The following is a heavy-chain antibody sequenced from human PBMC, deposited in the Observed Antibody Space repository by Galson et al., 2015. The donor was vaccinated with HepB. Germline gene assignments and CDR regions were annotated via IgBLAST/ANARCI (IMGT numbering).Heavy chain of an antibody. CDR1: GFTFSDYY. Sequence: SLRLSCAASGFTFSDYYMSWIRQAPGKGLEWVSYISSSSSYTNYADSVKGRFTISRDNAKNSLYLQMNSLRAEDTAVYYCASVARGYVFSGAPGYWGQGTLVTVSS. J-gene: IGHJ4*02. CDR2: ISSSSSYT. D-gene: IGHD5-12*01. CDR3: ASVARGYVFSGAPGY. V-gene: IGHV3-11*03.